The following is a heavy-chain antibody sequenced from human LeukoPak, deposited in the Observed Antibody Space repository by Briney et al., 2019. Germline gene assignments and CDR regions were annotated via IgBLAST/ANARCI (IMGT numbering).Heavy chain of an antibody. D-gene: IGHD6-19*01. CDR2: IYYSGNT. CDR1: GASVTSDNYY. Sequence: SETLSLTCTVSGASVTSDNYYWGWIRQPPGKGLERIGTIYYSGNTYYNPSLKSRVTISVDTSKNQFSLKLNSMTAADTAVYFCVRLVAVASNYFDPWGQGTLVTVSS. CDR3: VRLVAVASNYFDP. J-gene: IGHJ5*02. V-gene: IGHV4-39*01.